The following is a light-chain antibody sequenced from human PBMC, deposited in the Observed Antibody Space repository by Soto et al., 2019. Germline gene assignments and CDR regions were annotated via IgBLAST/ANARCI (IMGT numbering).Light chain of an antibody. J-gene: IGKJ5*01. V-gene: IGKV3-11*01. CDR1: QSVSRY. CDR2: DAS. CDR3: QQRTDWPIT. Sequence: EIVLTQFPATLSLSPGERATLSCRASQSVSRYLAWYQQKPGQAPRLLIYDASTRATGIPARFSGSGSGTDFTLTISSLEPEAFAVYSCQQRTDWPITFGQGTRLEIK.